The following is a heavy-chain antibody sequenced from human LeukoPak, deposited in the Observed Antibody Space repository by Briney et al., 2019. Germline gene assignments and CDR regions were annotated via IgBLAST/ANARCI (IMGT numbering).Heavy chain of an antibody. CDR2: IYSGGST. V-gene: IGHV3-66*01. D-gene: IGHD1-1*01. CDR1: GFTVSSNY. J-gene: IGHJ4*02. CDR3: ARGTKQSQPVH. Sequence: PGGSLGLSCAASGFTVSSNYMSWVRQAPGKGLEWVSVIYSGGSTFYADSVKDRFTISRDNSKNTLYLQMNSLRAEDTAVYYCARGTKQSQPVHWGQGTLVTVSS.